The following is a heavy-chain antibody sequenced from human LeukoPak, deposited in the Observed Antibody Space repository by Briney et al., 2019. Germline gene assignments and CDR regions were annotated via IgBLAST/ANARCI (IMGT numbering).Heavy chain of an antibody. Sequence: SVKVSCKASGGTFSSYAISWVRQAPGQGLEWMGGIIPIFGTANYAQKFQGRVTITADESTSTAYMELSSLRSEDTAVYYCARDDSPSHDYGDYSISGYYGMDVWGQGTTVTVSS. V-gene: IGHV1-69*13. CDR1: GGTFSSYA. CDR2: IIPIFGTA. CDR3: ARDDSPSHDYGDYSISGYYGMDV. J-gene: IGHJ6*02. D-gene: IGHD4-17*01.